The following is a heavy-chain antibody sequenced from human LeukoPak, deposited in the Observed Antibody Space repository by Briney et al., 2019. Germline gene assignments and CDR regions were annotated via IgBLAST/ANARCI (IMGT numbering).Heavy chain of an antibody. V-gene: IGHV4-30-2*01. Sequence: SQTLSLTCAVSGGSISSDDYPWSWIRQPPGKGLEWIVYIFHTGHTFYNPSLKGRVTISVDMSKNPISLRLSSVTAADTAVYYCARGFYGSGSQFDYWGQGPLVTVSS. J-gene: IGHJ4*02. CDR2: IFHTGHT. CDR3: ARGFYGSGSQFDY. CDR1: GGSISSDDYP. D-gene: IGHD3-10*01.